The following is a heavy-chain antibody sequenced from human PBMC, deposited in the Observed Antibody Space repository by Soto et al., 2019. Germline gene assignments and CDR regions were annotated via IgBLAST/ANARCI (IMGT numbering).Heavy chain of an antibody. CDR1: GFTFSSYE. V-gene: IGHV3-33*08. J-gene: IGHJ4*02. Sequence: GGSLRLSCAASGFTFSSYEMNWVRQAPGKGLEWVAVIRSSRSNIYYADSVKGRFTISRDNSKNTLYLQMNSLRAEDTAVYYCVTQRIQRWPGVDYWGQGTLVTVSS. CDR3: VTQRIQRWPGVDY. CDR2: IRSSRSNI. D-gene: IGHD5-18*01.